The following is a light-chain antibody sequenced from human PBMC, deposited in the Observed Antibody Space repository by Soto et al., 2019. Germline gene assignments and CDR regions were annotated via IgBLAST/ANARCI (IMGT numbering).Light chain of an antibody. CDR1: QSVLYSPNNKNY. V-gene: IGKV4-1*01. Sequence: SLAVSLGERATINCKSSQSVLYSPNNKNYLAWYQQKPGQPPKLLIYWASTRESGVPDRFSGSGSGTDFTLTISSLQAEDVAFYYCQQYHSAPQSFGQGTKVEIK. J-gene: IGKJ1*01. CDR2: WAS. CDR3: QQYHSAPQS.